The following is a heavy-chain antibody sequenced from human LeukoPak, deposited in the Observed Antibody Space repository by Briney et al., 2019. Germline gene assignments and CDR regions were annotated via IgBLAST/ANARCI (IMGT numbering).Heavy chain of an antibody. CDR2: ISSSSSTI. CDR3: ASAGSGLY. Sequence: GGSLRLSCAAAGFSFSSYSMNWVRQAPGXXLEWVSYISSSSSTIYYADSVKGRLTISRDNAKTLLYLERNSPVDEDTAVHYCASAGSGLYWGQGTLVTVSS. J-gene: IGHJ4*02. D-gene: IGHD6-19*01. V-gene: IGHV3-48*02. CDR1: GFSFSSYS.